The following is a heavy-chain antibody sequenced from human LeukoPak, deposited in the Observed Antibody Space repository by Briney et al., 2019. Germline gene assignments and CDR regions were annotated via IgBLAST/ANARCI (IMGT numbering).Heavy chain of an antibody. D-gene: IGHD2-2*02. V-gene: IGHV4-59*01. CDR2: IYYSGST. CDR3: ARDGIPYCSSTSCYRGWFDP. CDR1: GGSLSSYY. J-gene: IGHJ5*02. Sequence: SETLSLTCTVSGGSLSSYYWSWIRQPPGKGLEWIGYIYYSGSTNYNPSLKSRVTISVDTSKNQFSLKLSSVTAADTAVYYCARDGIPYCSSTSCYRGWFDPWGQGTLVTVSS.